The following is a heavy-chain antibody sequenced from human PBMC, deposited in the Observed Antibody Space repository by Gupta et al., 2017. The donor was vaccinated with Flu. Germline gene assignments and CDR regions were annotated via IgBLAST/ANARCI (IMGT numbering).Heavy chain of an antibody. CDR1: GDSISSNNFY. V-gene: IGHV4-39*01. J-gene: IGHJ2*01. Sequence: QLQLQESSPGLVKPSETLSLTCSVSGDSISSNNFYWGWVRQPPGKGLQWIGTINYSGTTYHSASLRSRVAISVDTSMNQFSLRLSFVTAADTAVYYCARRSNTGGAWYFDLWGRGTLVTVSS. CDR3: ARRSNTGGAWYFDL. D-gene: IGHD6-25*01. CDR2: INYSGTT.